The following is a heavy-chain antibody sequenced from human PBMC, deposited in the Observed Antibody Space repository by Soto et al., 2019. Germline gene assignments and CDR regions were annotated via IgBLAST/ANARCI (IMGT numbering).Heavy chain of an antibody. J-gene: IGHJ6*02. V-gene: IGHV5-51*01. CDR1: GYSFTSYW. CDR3: ARNGSYPGSGRHGMDV. Sequence: GESLKISCKGSGYSFTSYWIGWVRQMPGKGLEWMGIIYPGDSDTRYSPSFQGQVTISADKSISTAYLQWSSLKASDTAMYYCARNGSYPGSGRHGMDVWGQGTTVTVSS. CDR2: IYPGDSDT. D-gene: IGHD3-10*01.